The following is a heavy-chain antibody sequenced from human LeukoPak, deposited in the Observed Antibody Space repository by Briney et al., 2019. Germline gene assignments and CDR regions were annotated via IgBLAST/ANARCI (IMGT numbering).Heavy chain of an antibody. CDR1: GYSVSNNIAT. V-gene: IGHV6-1*01. Sequence: SQTLSLTCAISGYSVSNNIATWNWVRQSPSRGLEWLGRTYYRSRWGNDYAISMKGRITINPDTSRNQFSLQLNSVTPEDTAVYYCVRDSDDYYWALDFWGQGTPVTVSS. CDR2: TYYRSRWGN. CDR3: VRDSDDYYWALDF. J-gene: IGHJ4*02. D-gene: IGHD3-10*01.